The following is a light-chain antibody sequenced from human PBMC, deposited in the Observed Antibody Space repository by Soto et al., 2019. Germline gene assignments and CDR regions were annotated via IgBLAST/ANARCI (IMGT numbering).Light chain of an antibody. CDR1: GSNIGSNP. Sequence: QSVLTQPPSASGTPGQRVTISCSGGGSNIGSNPVNWYQQLPGTATKLLIHASDQRPSGVPDRFSGSKSGTSASLAISGLQSEDESYYYCTAWDDSLNGPVFGGGTKLTVL. CDR2: ASD. CDR3: TAWDDSLNGPV. V-gene: IGLV1-44*01. J-gene: IGLJ2*01.